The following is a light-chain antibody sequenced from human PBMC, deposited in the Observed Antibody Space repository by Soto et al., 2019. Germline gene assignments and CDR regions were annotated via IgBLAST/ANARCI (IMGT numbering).Light chain of an antibody. CDR3: QQFNSYPIT. CDR2: EAS. V-gene: IGKV1-5*01. CDR1: QSISRW. J-gene: IGKJ5*01. Sequence: DMQMTQSPSSLSASVVDIVTIAFLASQSISRWLTWYQQKPGKAPQLLIYEASSLESGVPSRFSGSGSGTEFTLTIGGLQPHDFATYYCQQFNSYPITFGQGTRLEIK.